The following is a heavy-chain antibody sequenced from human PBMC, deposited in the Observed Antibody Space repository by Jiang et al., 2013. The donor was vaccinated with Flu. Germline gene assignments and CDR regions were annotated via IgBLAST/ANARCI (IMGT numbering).Heavy chain of an antibody. CDR2: IHTGNGNI. J-gene: IGHJ4*02. CDR1: TNDP. D-gene: IGHD3-9*01. V-gene: IGHV1-3*04. Sequence: TNDPMHWVRQAPGQSLEWLGWIHTGNGNIRYSQKFQGRVTITRDASASTAYMELSSLRSEDTAIYYCARDRDWCHDYWGQGTLVTVSS. CDR3: ARDRDWCHDY.